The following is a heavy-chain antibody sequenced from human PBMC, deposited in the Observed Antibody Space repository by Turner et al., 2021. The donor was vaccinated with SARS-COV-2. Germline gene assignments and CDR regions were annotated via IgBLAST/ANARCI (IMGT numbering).Heavy chain of an antibody. D-gene: IGHD5-18*01. V-gene: IGHV1-8*01. CDR1: GYTFTSYD. Sequence: QVQLVQSGAEVKKPGASVKVSCKASGYTFTSYDINWVRQAPGQGLEWMGWMNPNSGNTGYAQKFQGRATMTRNTSISTAYMELSSLRSEDTAVYYCARTFTAMVRVDYWGQGTLVTVSS. CDR3: ARTFTAMVRVDY. J-gene: IGHJ4*02. CDR2: MNPNSGNT.